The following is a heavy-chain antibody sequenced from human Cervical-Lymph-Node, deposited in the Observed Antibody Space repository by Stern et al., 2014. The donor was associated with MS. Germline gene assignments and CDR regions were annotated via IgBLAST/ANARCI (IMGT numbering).Heavy chain of an antibody. CDR2: ISTSSSYI. Sequence: EVQLVESGGGLVKPGGSLRLSCAASGFTFSSYSMNWVRQAPGKGLEWVSSISTSSSYIYYADSVKGRFTISRDNAKNSLYLQMNSLRAEDTAVYYCARDRLNDFWSNYVQGEYYYYYGMDVWGQGTTVTVSS. CDR1: GFTFSSYS. V-gene: IGHV3-21*01. D-gene: IGHD3-3*01. J-gene: IGHJ6*02. CDR3: ARDRLNDFWSNYVQGEYYYYYGMDV.